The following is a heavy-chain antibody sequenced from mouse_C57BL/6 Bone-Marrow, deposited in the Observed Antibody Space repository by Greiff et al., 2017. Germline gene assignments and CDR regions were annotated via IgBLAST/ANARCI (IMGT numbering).Heavy chain of an antibody. CDR1: GFSLTSYG. J-gene: IGHJ2*01. V-gene: IGHV2-6-1*01. D-gene: IGHD3-2*02. CDR3: DRHSRQLSYFDY. CDR2: IWSDGST. Sequence: VTLVESGPGLVAPSQSLSITCTVSGFSLTSYGVHWVRQPPGKGLEWLVVIWSDGSTTYNSALKSRLSISKDNSKSQVFLKMNSLQTDDTAMYYCDRHSRQLSYFDYWGQGTTLTVSS.